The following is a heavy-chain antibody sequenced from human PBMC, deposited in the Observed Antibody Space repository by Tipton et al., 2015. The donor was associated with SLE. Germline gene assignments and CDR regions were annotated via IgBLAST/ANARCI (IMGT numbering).Heavy chain of an antibody. CDR3: ARPHPYYYDSSGYSPD. CDR2: ISAYNGNT. CDR1: GYTFTSYG. V-gene: IGHV1-18*01. D-gene: IGHD3-22*01. Sequence: QLVQSGPEGKKPGASVKVSCKASGYTFTSYGISWVRQASGQGLEWMGWISAYNGNTNYAQKLQGRVTMTTGTPTSTAYMELRSQRPDHTAVYYCARPHPYYYDSSGYSPDWGQEPLVTVSS. J-gene: IGHJ4*01.